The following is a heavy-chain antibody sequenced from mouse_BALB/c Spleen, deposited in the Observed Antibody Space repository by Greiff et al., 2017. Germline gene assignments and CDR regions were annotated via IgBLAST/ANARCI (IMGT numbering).Heavy chain of an antibody. Sequence: EVQRVESGPELVKPGASVKISCKTSGYTFTEYTMHWVKQSHGKSLEWIGGINPNNGGTSYNQKFKGKATLTVDKSSSTAYMELRSLTSEDSAVYYCARSTMITNWYFDVWGAGTTVTVSS. V-gene: IGHV1-18*01. CDR2: INPNNGGT. J-gene: IGHJ1*01. D-gene: IGHD2-4*01. CDR3: ARSTMITNWYFDV. CDR1: GYTFTEYT.